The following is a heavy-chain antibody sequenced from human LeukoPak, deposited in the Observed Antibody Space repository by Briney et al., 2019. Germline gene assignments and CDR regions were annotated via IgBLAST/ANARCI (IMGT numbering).Heavy chain of an antibody. D-gene: IGHD5-24*01. J-gene: IGHJ5*02. CDR3: ARVDGIGATAWFDP. V-gene: IGHV4-4*02. CDR2: IYHSGST. Sequence: PSETLSLTCAVSGGSISSSDWWSWVRQPPGKGLEWIGSIYHSGSTYHNPSLKSRVTLTLDTSKNRLSLKLSSVTAADTAVYYCARVDGIGATAWFDPWGQGTLVTVSS. CDR1: GGSISSSDW.